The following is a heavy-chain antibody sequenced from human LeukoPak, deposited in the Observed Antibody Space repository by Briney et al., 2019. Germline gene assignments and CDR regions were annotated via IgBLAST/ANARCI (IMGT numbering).Heavy chain of an antibody. J-gene: IGHJ4*02. Sequence: ASVKVSCKASGYTFTGYYMHWVRQAPGQGLEWMGWINPNSGGTNYAQKFQGRVTMTRDTSISTAYMELSRLRSDDTAVYYCARGDYGSGSYYNPPFDYWGQGTLVNVSS. D-gene: IGHD3-10*01. CDR2: INPNSGGT. V-gene: IGHV1-2*02. CDR3: ARGDYGSGSYYNPPFDY. CDR1: GYTFTGYY.